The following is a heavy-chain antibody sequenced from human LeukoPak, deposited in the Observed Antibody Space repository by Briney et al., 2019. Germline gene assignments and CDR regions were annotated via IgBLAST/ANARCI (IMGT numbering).Heavy chain of an antibody. J-gene: IGHJ4*02. V-gene: IGHV3-23*01. CDR3: AKDPSRWPYSSGPN. CDR1: GFTFSSYA. CDR2: ISGSGGST. D-gene: IGHD6-19*01. Sequence: AGGSLRLSCAASGFTFSSYAMSWVRQAPGKGLEWVSAISGSGGSTYYADSVKGRFTISRDNSKNTLYLQMNSLRAEDTAVYYCAKDPSRWPYSSGPNWGQGTLVTVSS.